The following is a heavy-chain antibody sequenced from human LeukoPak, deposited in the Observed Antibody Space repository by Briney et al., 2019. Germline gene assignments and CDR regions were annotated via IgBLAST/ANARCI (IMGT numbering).Heavy chain of an antibody. CDR1: GGSFSGYY. D-gene: IGHD6-6*01. Sequence: PSETLSLTCAVYGGSFSGYYWSWIRQPPGKGLEWIGEINHSGSTNYNPSLKSRVTISVDTSKNQFSLKLSSVTAADTAVYYCARGRLAARPGYYYYYMDVWGKGTTVTVSS. V-gene: IGHV4-34*01. J-gene: IGHJ6*03. CDR3: ARGRLAARPGYYYYYMDV. CDR2: INHSGST.